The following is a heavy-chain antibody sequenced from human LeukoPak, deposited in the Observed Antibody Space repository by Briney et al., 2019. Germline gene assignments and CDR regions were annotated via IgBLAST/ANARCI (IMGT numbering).Heavy chain of an antibody. CDR3: AKDRESMVRGEGDY. D-gene: IGHD3-10*01. J-gene: IGHJ4*02. CDR1: GFSFRDAC. V-gene: IGHV3-15*01. Sequence: GGSLRLSCAASGFSFRDACLCWVRQAPGKGLERVGRTIGGNGTADYAASVKGRFTISRDYSKDTMYLHMNSLKAKDTAVYYCAKDRESMVRGEGDYWGQGTLVTVFS. CDR2: TIGGNGTA.